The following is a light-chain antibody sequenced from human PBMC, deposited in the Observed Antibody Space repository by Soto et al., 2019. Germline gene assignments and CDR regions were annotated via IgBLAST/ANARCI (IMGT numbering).Light chain of an antibody. Sequence: QLVLTQSSSASASLGSSVKLTCILSSGHSTYIIAWHQQQPGKAPRFLMTLDRSGSYNRGSGVPDRFSGSSSGADRYLTISNRQFEDEGDYYCETWYSNTHKVFGRGTQLIVL. CDR3: ETWYSNTHKV. J-gene: IGLJ3*02. CDR2: LDRSGSY. CDR1: SGHSTYI. V-gene: IGLV4-60*02.